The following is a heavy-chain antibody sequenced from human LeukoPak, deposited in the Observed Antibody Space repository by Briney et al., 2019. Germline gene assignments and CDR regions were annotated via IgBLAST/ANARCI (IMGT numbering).Heavy chain of an antibody. CDR3: ARPQGIVVVTASLAFDI. CDR1: GFTFSSYS. Sequence: GGSLRLSCAASGFTFSSYSMNWVRQAPGKGLEWVSHITASGTAMFYADSVKGRFTISRDNAKNSLYLQMNSLRDEDTAVYYCARPQGIVVVTASLAFDIWGQGTMVTVSS. D-gene: IGHD2-21*02. CDR2: ITASGTAM. J-gene: IGHJ3*02. V-gene: IGHV3-48*02.